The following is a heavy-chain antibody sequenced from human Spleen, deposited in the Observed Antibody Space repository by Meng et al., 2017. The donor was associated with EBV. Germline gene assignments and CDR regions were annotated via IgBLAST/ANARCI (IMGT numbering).Heavy chain of an antibody. Sequence: QVRRKQWGAGLLKPPETLSLTCAVYGGSFSDYYWSWIRQTPGKGLEWIGEISPGGSTDYNASLKSRVTISADTSKNQLSLKLSSVTAADTAVYYCARAVGDHWGQGILVTVSS. CDR2: ISPGGST. V-gene: IGHV4-34*01. J-gene: IGHJ4*02. CDR1: GGSFSDYY. D-gene: IGHD3-10*01. CDR3: ARAVGDH.